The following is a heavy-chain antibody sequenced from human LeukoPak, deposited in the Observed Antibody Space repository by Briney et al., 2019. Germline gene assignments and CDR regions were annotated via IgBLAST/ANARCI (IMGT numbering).Heavy chain of an antibody. Sequence: GGSLRLSCAASGFTFSIYAMSWVRQAPGKGLEWVSVISNSGGSTYYADSVKGRFTISRDNSKNTLYLQMNSLRAEDTAVYYCARDSSGYCSSTSCHDAFDIWGQGTMVTVSS. J-gene: IGHJ3*02. CDR2: ISNSGGST. CDR3: ARDSSGYCSSTSCHDAFDI. V-gene: IGHV3-23*01. CDR1: GFTFSIYA. D-gene: IGHD2-2*01.